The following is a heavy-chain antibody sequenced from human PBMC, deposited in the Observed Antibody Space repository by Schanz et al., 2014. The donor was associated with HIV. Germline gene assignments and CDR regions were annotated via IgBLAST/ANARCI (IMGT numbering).Heavy chain of an antibody. J-gene: IGHJ5*02. V-gene: IGHV1-69*06. CDR3: AGRYNWNDEEGGGEYNWFDP. D-gene: IGHD1-20*01. CDR1: GDTFSSYS. CDR2: IIPIFDTT. Sequence: VQLVQSGAEVKKPGSSVKVSCKASGDTFSSYSISWVRQAPGQGLEWVGGIIPIFDTTKYAQKFQGRVTITADKSTSTAYMELSSLRSEDTAVYFCAGRYNWNDEEGGGEYNWFDPWGQGTLVTVSS.